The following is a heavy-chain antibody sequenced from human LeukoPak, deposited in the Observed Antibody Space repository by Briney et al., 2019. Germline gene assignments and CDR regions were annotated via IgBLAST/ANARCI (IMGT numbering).Heavy chain of an antibody. CDR2: VRSSSSTI. CDR1: GYTFSIYG. D-gene: IGHD3-3*01. Sequence: GGCLRLSCAASGYTFSIYGTNWVRQAPGKGLEWVSYVRSSSSTIYYADSVKGRFTISRDNAKNSLYLQMNSLRDEDTAVYYCARGGRSLRFLEWLPPFDPWGQGTLVTVSS. CDR3: ARGGRSLRFLEWLPPFDP. J-gene: IGHJ5*02. V-gene: IGHV3-48*02.